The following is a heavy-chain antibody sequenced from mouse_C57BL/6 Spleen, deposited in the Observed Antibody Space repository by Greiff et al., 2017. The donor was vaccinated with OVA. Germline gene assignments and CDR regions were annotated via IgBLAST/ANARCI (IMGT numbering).Heavy chain of an antibody. Sequence: VKLMESGAELVRPGTSVKVSCKASGYAFTNYLIEWVKQRPGQGLEWIGVINPGSGGTNYNEKFKGKATLTADKSSSTAYMQLSSLTSEDSAVYLCARKGYYDYDGYAMDYWGQGTSVTVSS. CDR1: GYAFTNYL. CDR3: ARKGYYDYDGYAMDY. CDR2: INPGSGGT. V-gene: IGHV1-54*01. J-gene: IGHJ4*01. D-gene: IGHD2-4*01.